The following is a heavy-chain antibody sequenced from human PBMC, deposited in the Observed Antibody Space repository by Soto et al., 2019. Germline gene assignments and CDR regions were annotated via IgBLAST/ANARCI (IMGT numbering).Heavy chain of an antibody. Sequence: QVQLVQSGAEVRKPGSSVKVSCKASGGTFSRPAISWGRQAPGQGLEWMGGIIPIFGTANHAQKFQGRVTIIADESTSTVYMELSSLRSEDKAMYYCARGWGYDSNDYYYAYWGQGTLVIVSS. V-gene: IGHV1-69*01. CDR2: IIPIFGTA. CDR1: GGTFSRPA. D-gene: IGHD3-22*01. CDR3: ARGWGYDSNDYYYAY. J-gene: IGHJ4*02.